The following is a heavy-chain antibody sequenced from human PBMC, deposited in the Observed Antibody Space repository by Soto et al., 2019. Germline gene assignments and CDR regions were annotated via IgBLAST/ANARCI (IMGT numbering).Heavy chain of an antibody. Sequence: GGSLRLSCAASGFTFSSYAMGWVRQAQGQGLEWVSAISGSGGSTYYADSVKGRFTISRDNSKNTLYLQMNTLRAEDTAVYYCAKNERRGYSYGVDFDYWGQGTLVTVSS. V-gene: IGHV3-23*01. J-gene: IGHJ4*02. CDR1: GFTFSSYA. CDR3: AKNERRGYSYGVDFDY. CDR2: ISGSGGST. D-gene: IGHD5-18*01.